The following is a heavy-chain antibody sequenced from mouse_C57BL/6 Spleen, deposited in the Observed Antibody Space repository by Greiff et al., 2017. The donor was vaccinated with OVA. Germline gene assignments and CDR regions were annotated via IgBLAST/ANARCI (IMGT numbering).Heavy chain of an antibody. Sequence: VQLQQPGAELVKPGASVKVSCKASGYTFTSYWMHWVKQRPGQGLEWIGRIHPSDSDTNYNQKFTGKATLTVDKSSSTAYMQLSSLTSEDTAVYYCTTGGNFHWYFDVWGTGTTVTVSS. J-gene: IGHJ1*03. V-gene: IGHV1-74*01. CDR2: IHPSDSDT. CDR1: GYTFTSYW. CDR3: TTGGNFHWYFDV. D-gene: IGHD2-1*01.